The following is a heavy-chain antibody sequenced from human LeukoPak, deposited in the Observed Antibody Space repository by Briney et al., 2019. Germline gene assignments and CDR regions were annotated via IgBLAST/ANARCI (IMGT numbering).Heavy chain of an antibody. D-gene: IGHD2-2*01. CDR1: GFTFSSYA. CDR2: ISGSGGST. J-gene: IGHJ5*01. V-gene: IGHV3-23*01. Sequence: GGSLRLSCVVSGFTFSSYAMSWVRQAPGKGLEWVSGISGSGGSTYYADSVKGRFTISRDNTKNTLYLQMNSLRAEATAVYYCAKNRQAAGRYCSSTSCFPFDSWGQGTLVTVSS. CDR3: AKNRQAAGRYCSSTSCFPFDS.